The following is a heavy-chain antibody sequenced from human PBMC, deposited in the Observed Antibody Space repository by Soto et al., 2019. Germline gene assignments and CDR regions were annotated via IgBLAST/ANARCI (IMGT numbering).Heavy chain of an antibody. CDR1: GFTFSSYG. CDR2: IWYDGSNK. V-gene: IGHV3-33*01. J-gene: IGHJ6*02. Sequence: PGGSLRLSCAASGFTFSSYGMHWVRRAPGKGLEWVAVIWYDGSNKYYADSVKGRFTISRDNSKNTLYLQMNSLRAEDTAVYYCAREGYYDSSGYYYYYGMDVWGQGTTVTVSS. CDR3: AREGYYDSSGYYYYYGMDV. D-gene: IGHD3-22*01.